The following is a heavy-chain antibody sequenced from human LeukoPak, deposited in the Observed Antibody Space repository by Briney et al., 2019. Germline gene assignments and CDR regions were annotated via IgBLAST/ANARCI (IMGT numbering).Heavy chain of an antibody. D-gene: IGHD1-14*01. Sequence: GASVKVSCKASGYTFTSYDINWVRQATGQGLESMGLMNPNSGNTGYAQKFQGRVTMTRKTSISTAYMELSSLRSEDTAVYYCAGVPPGGGGNRGAFDIWGQGTMVTVSS. V-gene: IGHV1-8*01. CDR2: MNPNSGNT. J-gene: IGHJ3*02. CDR3: AGVPPGGGGNRGAFDI. CDR1: GYTFTSYD.